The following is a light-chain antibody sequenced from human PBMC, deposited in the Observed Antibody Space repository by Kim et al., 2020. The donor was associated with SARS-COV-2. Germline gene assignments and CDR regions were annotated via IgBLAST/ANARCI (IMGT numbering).Light chain of an antibody. CDR1: AVPKQY. V-gene: IGLV3-25*03. Sequence: SYELTQPPSVSVSPGQTARITCCGDAVPKQYAYWYQQKPGQAPVLVIYKDSERPSGIPERFSGSSSGTTATLTISGVQAEDEADYYCQSADSSGTWVFGGGTQLTVL. J-gene: IGLJ3*02. CDR3: QSADSSGTWV. CDR2: KDS.